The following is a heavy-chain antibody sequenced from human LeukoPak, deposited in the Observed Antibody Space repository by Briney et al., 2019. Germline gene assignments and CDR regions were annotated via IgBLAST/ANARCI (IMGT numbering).Heavy chain of an antibody. D-gene: IGHD2-21*01. V-gene: IGHV3-9*01. CDR1: GFTFDDYA. Sequence: GGSLRLSCAASGFTFDDYAMHWVRHAPGKGLEWVSGISYNSGTIAYADSVKGRFTISRDNAKNSLYLQMNSLRAEGTALYYCAKGPGPIYYYGMDVWGQGTTVTVSS. CDR2: ISYNSGTI. CDR3: AKGPGPIYYYGMDV. J-gene: IGHJ6*02.